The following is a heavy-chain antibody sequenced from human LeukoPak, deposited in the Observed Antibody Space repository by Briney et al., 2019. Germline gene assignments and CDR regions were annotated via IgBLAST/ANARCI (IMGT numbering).Heavy chain of an antibody. V-gene: IGHV3-30*18. CDR2: ISYDGNNK. J-gene: IGHJ6*03. Sequence: GGSLRLSCAASSFTFSNYVMHWVRQVPGKGLEWVAVISYDGNNKYYVDSVKGRFTISRDNSKNTLYLQMNSLRPEDTAVYYCAKGSKAVVFTRDHYMDVWGKGTTVTFSS. D-gene: IGHD3-22*01. CDR1: SFTFSNYV. CDR3: AKGSKAVVFTRDHYMDV.